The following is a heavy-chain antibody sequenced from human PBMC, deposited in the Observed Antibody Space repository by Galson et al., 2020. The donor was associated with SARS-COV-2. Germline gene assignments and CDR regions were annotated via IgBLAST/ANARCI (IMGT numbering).Heavy chain of an antibody. D-gene: IGHD3-9*01. V-gene: IGHV3-13*01. CDR3: ARANSPGYFDWPSSGNYGMDV. Sequence: GGSLRLSCAASGFTFSSYDMHWVRQATGKGLEWVSAIGTAGDTYYPGSVKGRFTISRENAKNSLYLQMNSLRAGDTAVYYCARANSPGYFDWPSSGNYGMDVWGQGTTVTVSS. J-gene: IGHJ6*02. CDR1: GFTFSSYD. CDR2: IGTAGDT.